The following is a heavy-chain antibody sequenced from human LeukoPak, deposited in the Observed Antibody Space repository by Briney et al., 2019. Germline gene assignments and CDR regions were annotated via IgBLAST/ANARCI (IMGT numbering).Heavy chain of an antibody. D-gene: IGHD6-19*01. CDR2: INPSGGST. J-gene: IGHJ4*02. V-gene: IGHV1-46*01. CDR3: AREQWLVHPLDY. CDR1: GYTFTSYD. Sequence: ASVKVSCKASGYTFTSYDINWVRQAPGQGLEWMGIINPSGGSTSYAQKFQGRVTMTTDTSTSTAYMELRSLRSDDTAVYYCAREQWLVHPLDYWGQGTLVTVSS.